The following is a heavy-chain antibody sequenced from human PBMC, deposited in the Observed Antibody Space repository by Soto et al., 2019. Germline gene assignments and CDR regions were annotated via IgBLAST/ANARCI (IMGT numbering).Heavy chain of an antibody. CDR1: GYTFTGYY. Sequence: ASVKVSCKASGYTFTGYYMHWVRQAPGQGLEWMGWINPNSGGTNYAQKFQGRVTMTRDTSISTAYMELSRLRSDDTAVYYCARPGGYYDSSGYYGWDYWGQGTLVTVSS. CDR2: INPNSGGT. J-gene: IGHJ4*02. D-gene: IGHD3-22*01. CDR3: ARPGGYYDSSGYYGWDY. V-gene: IGHV1-2*02.